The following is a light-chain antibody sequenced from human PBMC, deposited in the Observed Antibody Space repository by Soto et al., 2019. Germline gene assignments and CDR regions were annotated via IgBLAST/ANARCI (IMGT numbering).Light chain of an antibody. CDR1: QDISNY. Sequence: DIQMTQSPSAVSASVGDRVTITCRASQDISNYLAWLQQKPGKVPKRLIYAASSLQSGVPSRFSGSGSGTEFTLTINSLQPADFATYFCLQHRTYPFTFGPGTKVDIK. J-gene: IGKJ3*01. CDR3: LQHRTYPFT. CDR2: AAS. V-gene: IGKV1-17*03.